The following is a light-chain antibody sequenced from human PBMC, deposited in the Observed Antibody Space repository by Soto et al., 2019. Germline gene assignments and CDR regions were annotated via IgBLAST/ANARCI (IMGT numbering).Light chain of an antibody. CDR3: QQYDTSPLT. J-gene: IGKJ4*01. V-gene: IGKV3-20*01. CDR2: SAS. CDR1: QFVSRSY. Sequence: EIELTQSPGTLSLSPRERATLSCRASQFVSRSYLAWYQQRPGQGPRLLIHSASSRAAGIPDRFSGSESGTDFTLTISRLEPEDFAVYYCQQYDTSPLTFGGGTKVDIK.